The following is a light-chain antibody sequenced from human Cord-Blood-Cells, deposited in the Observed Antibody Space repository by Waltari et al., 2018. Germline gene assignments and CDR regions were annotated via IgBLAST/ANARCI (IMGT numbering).Light chain of an antibody. CDR3: QQYDNLPLT. Sequence: IQMTQSPSSLSASVGDIVTITCQASQDISNYLNWYEQEPGKAPKLLIYVESNLETGVPSRFSGSGSGTDFTFTSSSLQPEDIATYYCQQYDNLPLTFGGGTKVEIK. CDR2: VES. CDR1: QDISNY. V-gene: IGKV1-33*01. J-gene: IGKJ4*01.